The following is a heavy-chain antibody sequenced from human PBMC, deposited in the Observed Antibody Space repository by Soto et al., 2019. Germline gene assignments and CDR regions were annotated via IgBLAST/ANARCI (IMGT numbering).Heavy chain of an antibody. CDR1: GFTFSSYS. D-gene: IGHD2-15*01. J-gene: IGHJ4*02. Sequence: GGSLRLSCAASGFTFSSYSMNWVCQAPGKGLEWVSSISSSSSYIYYADSVKGRFTISRDNAKNSLYLQMNSLRAEDTAVYYCARSHLVVAATGPYWGQGTLVTVSS. CDR3: ARSHLVVAATGPY. CDR2: ISSSSSYI. V-gene: IGHV3-21*01.